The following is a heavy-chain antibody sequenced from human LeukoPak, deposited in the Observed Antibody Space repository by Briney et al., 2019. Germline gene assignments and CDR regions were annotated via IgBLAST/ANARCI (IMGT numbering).Heavy chain of an antibody. CDR3: ARNGGNSVSYAFDI. D-gene: IGHD4-23*01. J-gene: IGHJ3*02. Sequence: SETLFLTCTVSGGSITSYYWNWIRQPAGKGLEWIGRLSTSGSTDYNPSLKSRVTISVGTSKNQFSLKLSSVTAADTAVYYCARNGGNSVSYAFDIWGQGTMVTVSS. CDR1: GGSITSYY. V-gene: IGHV4-4*07. CDR2: LSTSGST.